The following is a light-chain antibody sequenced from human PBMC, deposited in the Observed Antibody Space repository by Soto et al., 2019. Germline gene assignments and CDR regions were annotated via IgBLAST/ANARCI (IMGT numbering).Light chain of an antibody. CDR3: QQYDNLPFA. CDR2: DAS. V-gene: IGKV1-33*01. CDR1: QDISNY. J-gene: IGKJ3*01. Sequence: DIPMTQSPSSLSASVGDRVTITCQASQDISNYLNWYQQKPGKAPKLLIYDASNLETGVPSRFSGSGSGTDFTFTISSLQPEDIPTYYCQQYDNLPFAFGPGTKVDIK.